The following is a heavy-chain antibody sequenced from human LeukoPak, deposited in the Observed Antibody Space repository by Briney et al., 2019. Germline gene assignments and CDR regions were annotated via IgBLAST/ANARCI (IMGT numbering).Heavy chain of an antibody. D-gene: IGHD3-9*01. CDR3: ARETYSNILTGTDY. CDR1: GGTFSSYA. CDR2: ISTYDDNI. J-gene: IGHJ4*02. V-gene: IGHV1-18*01. Sequence: ASVKVSCKASGGTFSSYAISWVRQAPGQGLEWLGWISTYDDNIKYAQSLQGRLTLTIDTSTSTAYMELRSLTSDDTAVYYCARETYSNILTGTDYWGPGALVTVSS.